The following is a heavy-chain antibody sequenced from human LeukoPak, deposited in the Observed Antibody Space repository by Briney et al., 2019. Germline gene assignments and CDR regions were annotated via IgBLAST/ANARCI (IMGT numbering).Heavy chain of an antibody. D-gene: IGHD3-10*01. CDR1: GGTFSSYA. CDR3: ARCPMPAYGSGSYYKIGWFDP. V-gene: IGHV1-69*05. CDR2: IIPIFGTA. J-gene: IGHJ5*02. Sequence: GASVKVSCKASGGTFSSYAISWVRQAPGQGLEWMGRIIPIFGTANYAQKFQGRVTITTDESTSTAYMELSSLRSEDTAVYYCARCPMPAYGSGSYYKIGWFDPWGQGTLVTVSS.